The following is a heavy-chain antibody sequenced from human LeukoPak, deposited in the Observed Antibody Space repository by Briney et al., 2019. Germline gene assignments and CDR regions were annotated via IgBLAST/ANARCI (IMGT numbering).Heavy chain of an antibody. V-gene: IGHV3-23*01. J-gene: IGHJ4*02. CDR3: AKSLRLGPAYYFDY. D-gene: IGHD3-16*01. CDR1: GFTFSSYA. CDR2: ISGRGGST. Sequence: PGGSLRLSCAASGFTFSSYAMSWVRQAPGKGLEWVSAISGRGGSTYYADSVKGRFTISRDNSKSTLYLQMNSLRAEDTAVYYCAKSLRLGPAYYFDYWGQGTLVTVSS.